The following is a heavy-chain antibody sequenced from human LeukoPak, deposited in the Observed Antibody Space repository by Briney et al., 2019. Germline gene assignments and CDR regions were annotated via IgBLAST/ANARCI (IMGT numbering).Heavy chain of an antibody. CDR3: ARASVAGFFDY. CDR1: GGSISSGSYY. J-gene: IGHJ4*02. CDR2: IYTSGST. V-gene: IGHV4-61*02. Sequence: SETLSLTCTVSGGSISSGSYYWSWIRQPAGKGLEWIGRIYTSGSTNYNPSLKSRVTISVDTSKNQFSLKLSSVTAADTAVYYCARASVAGFFDYWGQGTLVTVSS. D-gene: IGHD6-19*01.